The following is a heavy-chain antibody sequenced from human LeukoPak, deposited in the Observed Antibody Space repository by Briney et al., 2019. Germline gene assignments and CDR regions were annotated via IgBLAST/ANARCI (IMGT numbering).Heavy chain of an antibody. V-gene: IGHV3-23*01. Sequence: GGSLRLSCTGSGFTFRTYAFSWVRQAPGKGLEWVSGISDSGGTTYYADSVKGRFTISRDNSKNTLYLQMNSLRAEDTAVYYCAKHSYRVDSFTDYWGQGTLVTVSS. D-gene: IGHD5-12*01. CDR2: ISDSGGTT. CDR1: GFTFRTYA. J-gene: IGHJ4*02. CDR3: AKHSYRVDSFTDY.